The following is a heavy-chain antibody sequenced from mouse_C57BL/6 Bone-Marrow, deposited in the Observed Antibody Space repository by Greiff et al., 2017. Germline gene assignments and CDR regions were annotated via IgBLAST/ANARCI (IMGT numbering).Heavy chain of an antibody. J-gene: IGHJ1*03. D-gene: IGHD1-1*01. CDR1: GYTFTDHT. CDR2: IYPRDGST. CDR3: ARGTTVVAPYWYCDV. Sequence: QVQLQQSDAELVKPGASVQISCKVSGYTFTDHTIHWMKQRPEQGLEWIGYIYPRDGSTKYNEKFKGKATLTADKSSSTAYMQLNSLTSEDSAVYYCARGTTVVAPYWYCDVWGTGTTVTVSS. V-gene: IGHV1-78*01.